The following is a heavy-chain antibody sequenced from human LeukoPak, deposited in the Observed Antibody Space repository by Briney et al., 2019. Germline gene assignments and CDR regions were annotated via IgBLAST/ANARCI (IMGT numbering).Heavy chain of an antibody. CDR3: AKTKSGSGWYRHYFDY. CDR2: ISGSGGST. J-gene: IGHJ4*02. CDR1: GFTLSSYA. V-gene: IGHV3-23*01. D-gene: IGHD6-19*01. Sequence: PGGSLRLSCAASGFTLSSYAMSWVRQAPGKGLEWVSAISGSGGSTYYADSVKGRLTISRDNSKNTLYLQMNSLRAEDTAVYYCAKTKSGSGWYRHYFDYWGQGTLVTVSS.